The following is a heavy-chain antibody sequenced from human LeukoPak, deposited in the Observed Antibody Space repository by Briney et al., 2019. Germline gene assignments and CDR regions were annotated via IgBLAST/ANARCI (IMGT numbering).Heavy chain of an antibody. V-gene: IGHV3-66*01. CDR3: ARDSNFDWFDP. CDR2: IYSGGST. J-gene: IGHJ5*02. D-gene: IGHD1-7*01. CDR1: GFTVSSNY. Sequence: GGSLRLSCAASGFTVSSNYMSWVRQAPGKGLEWVSVIYSGGSTYYADSVKGRFTISRDNSKNTLYLQMNSLRAEDTAVYYCARDSNFDWFDPWGQGTLATVSS.